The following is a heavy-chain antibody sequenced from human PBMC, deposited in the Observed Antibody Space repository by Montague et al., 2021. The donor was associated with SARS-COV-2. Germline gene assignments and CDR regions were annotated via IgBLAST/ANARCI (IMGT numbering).Heavy chain of an antibody. Sequence: SETLSLTCTVSGGSISSCYWSWIRQPPGKGLEWIGYIYYSGSTNYNPSLKSRVTISVDTSKNQFSLKLSSVTAADTAVYYCARVSRITIFGVVGWFDPWGQGTRVTVSS. CDR1: GGSISSCY. J-gene: IGHJ5*02. V-gene: IGHV4-59*01. CDR2: IYYSGST. CDR3: ARVSRITIFGVVGWFDP. D-gene: IGHD3-3*01.